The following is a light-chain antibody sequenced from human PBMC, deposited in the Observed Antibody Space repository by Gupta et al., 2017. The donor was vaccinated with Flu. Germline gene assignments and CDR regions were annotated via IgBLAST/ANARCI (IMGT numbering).Light chain of an antibody. CDR3: QQYNSYSWT. CDR1: QSISSW. Sequence: DIQMTQSPSTLSASVGDRVTITCRASQSISSWLAWYQQKPGKAPKLLIYKASSLEGGVPSRFSGSRSGTSGAEFTLTISSLQPDDFATYYCQQYNSYSWTFGQGTKVEIK. V-gene: IGKV1-5*03. CDR2: KAS. J-gene: IGKJ1*01.